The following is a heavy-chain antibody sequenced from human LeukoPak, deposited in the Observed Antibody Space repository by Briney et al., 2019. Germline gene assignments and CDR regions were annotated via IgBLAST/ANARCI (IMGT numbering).Heavy chain of an antibody. CDR3: ARDLAYAFDI. Sequence: GGSLRLSCAASGFTFSNYWMRWVRQAPGKGLEWVANIKEDGSEKYYVGSAKGRFTISRDNAKNSLFLQMNSLRAEDTAVYYCARDLAYAFDIWGQGTMVTVSS. CDR1: GFTFSNYW. V-gene: IGHV3-7*01. CDR2: IKEDGSEK. J-gene: IGHJ3*02.